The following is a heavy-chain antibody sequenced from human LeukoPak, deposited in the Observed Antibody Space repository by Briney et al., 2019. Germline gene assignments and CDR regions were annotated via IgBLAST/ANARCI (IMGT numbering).Heavy chain of an antibody. D-gene: IGHD4-17*01. CDR3: AKGDYGDHLYYDIFDY. Sequence: PGGSERLSCAASGFTFSSYGMSWFRQAPGKGLEWVSAISGSGGSTYYADSVKGRFTISRDNSKNTLYLQMNSLRAEDTAVYYCAKGDYGDHLYYDIFDYWGQGTLVTVSS. CDR2: ISGSGGST. V-gene: IGHV3-23*01. CDR1: GFTFSSYG. J-gene: IGHJ4*02.